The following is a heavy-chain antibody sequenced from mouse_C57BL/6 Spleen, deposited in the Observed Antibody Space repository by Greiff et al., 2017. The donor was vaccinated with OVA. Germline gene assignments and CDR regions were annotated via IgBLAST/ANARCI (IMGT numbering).Heavy chain of an antibody. D-gene: IGHD1-1*01. V-gene: IGHV14-3*01. CDR3: ARSPSFYYGSSPYYFDY. J-gene: IGHJ2*01. CDR2: IDPANGNT. CDR1: GFNIKNTY. Sequence: DVKLQESVAELVRPGASVKLSCTASGFNIKNTYMHWVKQRPEQGLEWIGRIDPANGNTKYAPKFQGKATITADTSSNTAYLQLSSLTSEDTAIYYCARSPSFYYGSSPYYFDYWGQGTTLTVSS.